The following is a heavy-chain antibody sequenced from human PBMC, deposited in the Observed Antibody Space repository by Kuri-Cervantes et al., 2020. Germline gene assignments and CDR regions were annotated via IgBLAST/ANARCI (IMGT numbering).Heavy chain of an antibody. CDR3: ARDNGGYDSSGFDY. J-gene: IGHJ4*02. V-gene: IGHV3-9*01. D-gene: IGHD3-22*01. CDR2: ISWNSGSI. CDR1: GFTFDDYA. Sequence: SLKISCAASGFTFDDYAMHWVRQAPGKGLEWVSGISWNSGSIGYADSVKGRFTISRDNAKNSLYLQMNSLRDEDTAVYYCARDNGGYDSSGFDYWGQGTLVTVSS.